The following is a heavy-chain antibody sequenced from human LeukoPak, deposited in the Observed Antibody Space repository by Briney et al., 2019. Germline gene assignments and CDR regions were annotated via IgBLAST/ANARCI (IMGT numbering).Heavy chain of an antibody. Sequence: PGGSLRLSCAASGFTFSSYEMNWVRQAPGKGLEWVSYISSSGSTIYYADSVKGRFTISRDNAKNSLYLQMNSLRAEDTAVYYCARSFDWTPFDYWGQGAPVTVSS. CDR1: GFTFSSYE. J-gene: IGHJ4*02. D-gene: IGHD3-9*01. CDR3: ARSFDWTPFDY. V-gene: IGHV3-48*03. CDR2: ISSSGSTI.